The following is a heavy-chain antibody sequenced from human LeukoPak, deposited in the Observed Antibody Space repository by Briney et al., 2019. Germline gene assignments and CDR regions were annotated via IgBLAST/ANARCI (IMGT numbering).Heavy chain of an antibody. V-gene: IGHV3-73*01. CDR1: GFTFSGSA. Sequence: GGSLKLSCAASGFTFSGSAMHWVRQASGKGLEWVGRIRSKANSYATAYAASVKGRFTISRDDSKNTAYLQMNSLKAEDAAVYYCTPSYGGTHYFDYWGQGTLVTVSS. CDR3: TPSYGGTHYFDY. D-gene: IGHD4-23*01. CDR2: IRSKANSYAT. J-gene: IGHJ4*02.